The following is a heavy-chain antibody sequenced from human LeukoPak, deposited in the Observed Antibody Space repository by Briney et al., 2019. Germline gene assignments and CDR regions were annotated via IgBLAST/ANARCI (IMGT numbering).Heavy chain of an antibody. V-gene: IGHV3-23*01. CDR2: ISGNGGRT. CDR3: AKDPNGDYVGTFDM. CDR1: GFTFSSYA. J-gene: IGHJ3*02. D-gene: IGHD4-17*01. Sequence: PGGSLRLSCAASGFTFSSYAMSWVRRAPGKGPEWVSFISGNGGRTDYAESVKGRFTISRDNSKNTVYLQMNSLRDEDTAAYYCAKDPNGDYVGTFDMWGRGTMVTVSS.